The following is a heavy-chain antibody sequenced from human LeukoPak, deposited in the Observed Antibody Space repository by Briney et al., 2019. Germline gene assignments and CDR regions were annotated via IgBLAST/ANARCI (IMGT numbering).Heavy chain of an antibody. CDR3: ARGVGDYGGFDYYYYYYMDV. V-gene: IGHV1-2*02. CDR1: GYTFTGYY. J-gene: IGHJ6*03. Sequence: ASVKVSCKASGYTFTGYYMHWVRQAPGQGLEWMGWINPNSGGTNYAQKFQGRVTMTRDTSISTAYMELRRLRSDDTAVYYCARGVGDYGGFDYYYYYYMDVWGKGTTVTVSS. D-gene: IGHD4-17*01. CDR2: INPNSGGT.